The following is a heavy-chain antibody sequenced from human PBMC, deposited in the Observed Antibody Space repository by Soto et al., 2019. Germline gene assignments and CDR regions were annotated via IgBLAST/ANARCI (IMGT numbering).Heavy chain of an antibody. CDR1: GGSITSYY. Sequence: PSETLSLTCSVSGGSITSYYWSWIRQPPGKGLEWIAYIYYSGSTNYNPSLKSRVTISADTSKNQFSLRLRSVTAADTAVYYCARHRVYGGNSIGFDMWGQGTKVTVSS. J-gene: IGHJ3*02. D-gene: IGHD4-17*01. CDR2: IYYSGST. CDR3: ARHRVYGGNSIGFDM. V-gene: IGHV4-59*08.